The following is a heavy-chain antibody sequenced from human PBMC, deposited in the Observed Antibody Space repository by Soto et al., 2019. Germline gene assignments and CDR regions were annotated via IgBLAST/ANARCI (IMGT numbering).Heavy chain of an antibody. CDR1: GFTFSSYA. D-gene: IGHD4-17*01. CDR2: ISYDGSNK. V-gene: IGHV3-30-3*01. J-gene: IGHJ4*02. Sequence: GGSLRLSCAASGFTFSSYAMHWVRQAPGKGLEWVAVISYDGSNKYYADSVKGRFTISRDNSKNTLYLQMNSLRAEDTAVYYCASDYGGNPPDYYFDYWGQGTLVTVSS. CDR3: ASDYGGNPPDYYFDY.